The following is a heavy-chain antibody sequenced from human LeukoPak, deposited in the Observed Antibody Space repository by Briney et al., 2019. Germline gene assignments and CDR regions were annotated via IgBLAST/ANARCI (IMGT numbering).Heavy chain of an antibody. J-gene: IGHJ5*01. CDR3: AKDRPNYYHSNGHYYRRDGDS. V-gene: IGHV3-23*01. CDR1: GFTFSSYA. D-gene: IGHD3-22*01. CDR2: ITSSGEAT. Sequence: GGSLRLSCDASGFTFSSYAMSWVRQGTTRGLEWVSSITSSGEATYYADSVKGRFTISRDNSRYTLYLQMNSLRAEDTAVYYCAKDRPNYYHSNGHYYRRDGDSWGQGALVTV.